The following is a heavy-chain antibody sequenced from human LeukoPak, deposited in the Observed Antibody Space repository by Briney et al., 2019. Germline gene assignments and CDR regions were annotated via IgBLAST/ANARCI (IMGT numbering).Heavy chain of an antibody. CDR1: GFTVSSNY. V-gene: IGHV3-23*01. Sequence: GGSLRLSCAASGFTVSSNYMSWVRQAPGKGLEWVSAISGSGGSTYYADSVKGRFTISRDNSKNTLYLQMNSLRAEDTAVYSCASHRGTIPDYFDYWGQGTLVTVSS. J-gene: IGHJ4*02. D-gene: IGHD1-14*01. CDR3: ASHRGTIPDYFDY. CDR2: ISGSGGST.